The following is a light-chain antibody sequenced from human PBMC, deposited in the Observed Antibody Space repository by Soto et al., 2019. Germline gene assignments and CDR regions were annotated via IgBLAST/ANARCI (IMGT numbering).Light chain of an antibody. CDR3: QQYDNYPLT. J-gene: IGKJ4*01. V-gene: IGKV1-5*03. CDR2: QAS. Sequence: DIQMAQSPSTLPANIGDRVSITCRASQTINTWLAWYQQKPGKAPNLLIYQASTLETGVPSRFSGSGSGTQFTLNISGLQPDDFASYYCQQYDNYPLTFGGGTKVEI. CDR1: QTINTW.